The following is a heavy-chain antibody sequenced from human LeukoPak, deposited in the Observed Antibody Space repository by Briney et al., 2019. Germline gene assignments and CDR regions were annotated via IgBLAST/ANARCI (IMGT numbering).Heavy chain of an antibody. CDR1: GGSFSGYY. V-gene: IGHV4-34*01. Sequence: PSETLSLTCTVYGGSFSGYYWSWIRQPPGKGLEWIGEINHSGSTNYNPSLKSRVTISVDTSKNQFSLKLSSVTAADTAVYYCARGRSSTSCYWGCGYFDYWGQGTLVTVSS. J-gene: IGHJ4*02. D-gene: IGHD2-2*01. CDR3: ARGRSSTSCYWGCGYFDY. CDR2: INHSGST.